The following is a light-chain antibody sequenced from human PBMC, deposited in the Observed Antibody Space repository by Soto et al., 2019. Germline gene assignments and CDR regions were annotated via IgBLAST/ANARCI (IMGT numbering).Light chain of an antibody. J-gene: IGKJ1*01. V-gene: IGKV3-11*01. CDR1: QSVLSY. Sequence: EIVLTQSPATLSLSPGERATLSCRASQSVLSYLAWYQQKPGQAPRLLIYDASNRANGTPARFSGSGSGTDFTLIISSVEPEDFAVYYCQQRSNWPPWTFGQGTKVEIK. CDR3: QQRSNWPPWT. CDR2: DAS.